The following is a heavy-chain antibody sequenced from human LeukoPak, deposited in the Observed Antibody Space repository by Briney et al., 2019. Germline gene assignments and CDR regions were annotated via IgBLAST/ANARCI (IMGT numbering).Heavy chain of an antibody. Sequence: GGSLRLSCAASGFTFNIYAMTWVRQAPGKGLEWISSISGRGDSTYYADSVKGRFTISRDNSKNTLYLQMNSLRAEDTAVYYCAKDLSSAYWGQGTLVTVSS. J-gene: IGHJ4*02. V-gene: IGHV3-23*01. CDR3: AKDLSSAY. D-gene: IGHD6-19*01. CDR1: GFTFNIYA. CDR2: ISGRGDST.